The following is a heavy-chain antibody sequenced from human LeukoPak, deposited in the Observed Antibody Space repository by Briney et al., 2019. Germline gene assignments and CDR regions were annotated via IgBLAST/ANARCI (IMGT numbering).Heavy chain of an antibody. J-gene: IGHJ3*02. Sequence: SETLSLTCTVSGGSISSGDYYWSWIRQPPGKGLEWIGYIYYSGSTYYNPSLKSRVTISVDTSKNQFSLKLSSVTAADTAVYYCARAPGGYCSSTSCYRSQGYAFDIWGQGTMVTVSS. CDR1: GGSISSGDYY. CDR2: IYYSGST. V-gene: IGHV4-30-4*08. D-gene: IGHD2-2*02. CDR3: ARAPGGYCSSTSCYRSQGYAFDI.